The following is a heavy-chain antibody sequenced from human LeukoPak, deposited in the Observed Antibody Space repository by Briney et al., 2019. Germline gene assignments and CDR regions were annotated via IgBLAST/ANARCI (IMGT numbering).Heavy chain of an antibody. J-gene: IGHJ4*02. V-gene: IGHV4-39*01. CDR1: GGSISSSSYY. CDR2: IYYSGST. D-gene: IGHD3-22*01. Sequence: SETLSLTCTVSGGSISSSSYYWGWIRQPPGKGLEWIGSIYYSGSTYYNPSLKRRVTISVDTSKNQFSLKLSSVTAADTAVYYCASPYYYDSSGYYSALNWGQGTLVTVSS. CDR3: ASPYYYDSSGYYSALN.